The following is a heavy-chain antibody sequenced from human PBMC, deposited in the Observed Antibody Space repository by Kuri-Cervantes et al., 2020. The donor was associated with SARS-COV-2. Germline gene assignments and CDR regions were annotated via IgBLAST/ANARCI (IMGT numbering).Heavy chain of an antibody. CDR1: GFTFSSYG. CDR3: AREGTVDSYGLSIDY. V-gene: IGHV3-33*01. CDR2: IWYDGSNK. D-gene: IGHD5-18*01. Sequence: GGSLRLSCAASGFTFSSYGMHWVRQAPGKGLEWVAVIWYDGSNKYYADSVKGRFTISRDNSKNTLYLQMNSLRAEDTAVYYCAREGTVDSYGLSIDYWGQGTLVTVSS. J-gene: IGHJ4*02.